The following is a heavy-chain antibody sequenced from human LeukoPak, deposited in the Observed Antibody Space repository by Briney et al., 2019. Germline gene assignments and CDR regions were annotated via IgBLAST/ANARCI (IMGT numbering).Heavy chain of an antibody. V-gene: IGHV3-48*03. J-gene: IGHJ5*02. D-gene: IGHD6-13*01. CDR1: GFTFSSYE. CDR3: ARGRGSSSWYSKNWFDP. Sequence: GGSLRLSCAASGFTFSSYEMNWVRQAPGKGLEWVSYISSSGSTIYYADSVKGRFTTSRDNAKNSLYLQMNSLRAEDTAVYYCARGRGSSSWYSKNWFDPWGQGTLVTISS. CDR2: ISSSGSTI.